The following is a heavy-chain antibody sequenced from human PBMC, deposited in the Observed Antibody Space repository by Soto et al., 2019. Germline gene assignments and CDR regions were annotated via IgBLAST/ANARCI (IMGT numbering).Heavy chain of an antibody. CDR3: AKGRRYCSGGSCYLSDY. CDR2: ISWNSGSI. V-gene: IGHV3-9*01. D-gene: IGHD2-15*01. Sequence: GGSLRLSCAAYGFTFDDYSMHWVRQAPGKGLEWVSGISWNSGSIGYADSVKGRFTISRDNAKNSLYLQMNSLRAEDTALYYCAKGRRYCSGGSCYLSDYWGQGTLVTVSS. J-gene: IGHJ4*02. CDR1: GFTFDDYS.